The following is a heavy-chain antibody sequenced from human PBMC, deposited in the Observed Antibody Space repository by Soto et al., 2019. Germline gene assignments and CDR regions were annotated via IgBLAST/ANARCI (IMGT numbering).Heavy chain of an antibody. CDR3: ASGGAVGVAGSAAFDM. Sequence: QLHLVQSGAVVKKPGASVTVSCSASGYPVTAYYMHWVRQAPGRGLEWMGGNNPATGAANYTQTFQGRVPMPRGPPPSTVFIELSGLTSEHTAVFYCASGGAVGVAGSAAFDMWGQGTLVTVSS. D-gene: IGHD3-3*01. J-gene: IGHJ3*02. CDR2: NNPATGAA. CDR1: GYPVTAYY. V-gene: IGHV1-2*02.